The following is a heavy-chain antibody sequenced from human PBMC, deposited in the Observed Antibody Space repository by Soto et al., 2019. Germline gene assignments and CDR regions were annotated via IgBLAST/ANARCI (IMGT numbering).Heavy chain of an antibody. CDR3: ARDMGDGYNRNWYDP. CDR2: IYSSGYT. J-gene: IGHJ5*01. Sequence: SETLSLTCTVFGDSIRGYYWTWIRQAAGKGLEFIGRIYSSGYTSYNPSLKGRATMSVDTSKNQFSLEVTSVTAADTAVYYCARDMGDGYNRNWYDPWGQGPVVTVPS. CDR1: GDSIRGYY. D-gene: IGHD5-12*01. V-gene: IGHV4-4*07.